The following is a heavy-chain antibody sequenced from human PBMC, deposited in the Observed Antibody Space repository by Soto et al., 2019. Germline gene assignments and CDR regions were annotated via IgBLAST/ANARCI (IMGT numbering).Heavy chain of an antibody. CDR3: ARDFDYDSSGYYGDWFDP. J-gene: IGHJ5*02. D-gene: IGHD3-22*01. V-gene: IGHV1-18*04. CDR2: ISAYNGNT. Sequence: GASVKVSCKASGYTFTSYGISWVRQAPGQGLEWMGWISAYNGNTNYAQKLQGRVTMTTDTSTSTAYMELRSLRSDDTAVYYCARDFDYDSSGYYGDWFDPWGQGTLVTVSS. CDR1: GYTFTSYG.